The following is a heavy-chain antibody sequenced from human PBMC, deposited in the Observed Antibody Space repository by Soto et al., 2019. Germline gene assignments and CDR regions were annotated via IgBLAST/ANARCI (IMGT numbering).Heavy chain of an antibody. CDR2: IYWDDDK. CDR1: GFSLTTSGVG. Sequence: QITLNESGPTVVRPTETLTLTCRFSGFSLTTSGVGVGWVRQSPGKAPEWLALIYWDDDKRYSESLKSRLTSNTDTSKNQVVLTVANMDPTDTATYYCAHRVLRTVFGLVTTTAISFDFWGQGTPVAVSS. V-gene: IGHV2-5*02. D-gene: IGHD3-3*01. CDR3: AHRVLRTVFGLVTTTAISFDF. J-gene: IGHJ4*02.